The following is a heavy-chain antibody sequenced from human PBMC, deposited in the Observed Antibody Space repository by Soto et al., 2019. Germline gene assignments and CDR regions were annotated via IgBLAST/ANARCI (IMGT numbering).Heavy chain of an antibody. CDR1: GGSISSYY. CDR3: ARDLGVGYYDFWSGYLGYNWFDP. Sequence: SETLSLTCTVSGGSISSYYWSWIRQPPGKGLEWIGYIYYSGSTNYNPSLKSRVTISVDTSKNQFSLKLSSVTAADTAVYYCARDLGVGYYDFWSGYLGYNWFDPWGQGTLVTVS. J-gene: IGHJ5*02. CDR2: IYYSGST. D-gene: IGHD3-3*01. V-gene: IGHV4-59*01.